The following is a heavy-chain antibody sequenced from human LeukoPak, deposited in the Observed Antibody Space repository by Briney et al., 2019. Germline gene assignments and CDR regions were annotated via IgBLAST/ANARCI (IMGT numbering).Heavy chain of an antibody. J-gene: IGHJ4*02. Sequence: PSETLSLTCSVSGGSISSFYWTWIRQPPGKGLEWIGYVFYSGTTNYNPSLKSRVTMSVDTSKSQFSLNLSSVTAADTAVYCCASHSYSANYYRSHWGQGTLVIVSS. CDR2: VFYSGTT. V-gene: IGHV4-59*01. D-gene: IGHD4/OR15-4a*01. CDR1: GGSISSFY. CDR3: ASHSYSANYYRSH.